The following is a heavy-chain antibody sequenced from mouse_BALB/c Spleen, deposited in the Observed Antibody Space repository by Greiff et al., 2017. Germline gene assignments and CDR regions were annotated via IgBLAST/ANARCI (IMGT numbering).Heavy chain of an antibody. Sequence: EVQVVESGGDLVKPGGSLKLSCAASGFTFSSYGMSWVRQTPDKRLEWVATISSGGSYTYYPDSVKGRFTISRDNAKNTLYLQMSSLKSEDTAMYYCARLHYGSSYGAMDYWGQGTSVTVSS. CDR2: ISSGGSYT. J-gene: IGHJ4*01. V-gene: IGHV5-6*01. CDR3: ARLHYGSSYGAMDY. D-gene: IGHD1-1*01. CDR1: GFTFSSYG.